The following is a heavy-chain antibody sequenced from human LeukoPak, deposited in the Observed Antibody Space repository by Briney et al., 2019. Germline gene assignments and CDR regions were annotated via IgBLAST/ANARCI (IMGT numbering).Heavy chain of an antibody. D-gene: IGHD3-9*01. J-gene: IGHJ4*02. Sequence: GGSLSPSCAASGFTFSSYWMSWVRQAPGKGLEWVANIKQDGSEKYYVDSVKGRFTISRDNAKNSLYLQMNSLRAEDTAVYYCARDQILGFDWLNDYWGQGTLVTVSS. CDR1: GFTFSSYW. V-gene: IGHV3-7*01. CDR2: IKQDGSEK. CDR3: ARDQILGFDWLNDY.